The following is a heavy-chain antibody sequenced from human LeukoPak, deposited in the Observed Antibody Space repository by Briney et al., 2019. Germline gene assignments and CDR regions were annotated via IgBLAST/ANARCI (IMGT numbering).Heavy chain of an antibody. CDR1: GYXFTSHW. CDR2: IHPGDSDI. CDR3: ARAVLTTVTTAFEY. Sequence: GQSLKISCNVSGYXFTSHWITWVRQMPGKGLECKGIIHPGDSDIRYSPSFEGQVTISADKSISTAYLQWSSLKASDTAMYYCARAVLTTVTTAFEYWGQGTLVTVSS. D-gene: IGHD4-17*01. V-gene: IGHV5-51*01. J-gene: IGHJ4*02.